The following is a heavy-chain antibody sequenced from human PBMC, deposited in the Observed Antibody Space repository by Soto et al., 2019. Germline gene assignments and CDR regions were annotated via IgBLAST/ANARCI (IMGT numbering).Heavy chain of an antibody. CDR3: ARVYERTVYCYYGMDV. CDR1: GGSISSYY. Sequence: QVQLQESGPGLVKTSETLSLTCTASGGSISSYYWSWIRQPPGKGLECIGYIYYSGSTNYNPSLKSRDTISVDTSKNHFSLKLSSVTAADTAVYYCARVYERTVYCYYGMDVWGQGTTVTVSS. CDR2: IYYSGST. V-gene: IGHV4-59*01. D-gene: IGHD3-22*01. J-gene: IGHJ6*02.